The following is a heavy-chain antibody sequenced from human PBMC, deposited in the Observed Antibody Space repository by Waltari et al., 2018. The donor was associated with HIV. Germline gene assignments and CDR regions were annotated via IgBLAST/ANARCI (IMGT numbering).Heavy chain of an antibody. J-gene: IGHJ6*02. CDR2: IYYSGTT. CDR3: ARFRCSSTSCYGRYAMDV. Sequence: QVQLQESGPGLVKPSETLSLTCTVSGGSINTYYWSWIRPPPGQGLEWIGYIYYSGTTNYNPSLQSRVTISVDTSKNQFSLKLTSVTAADTAVYYCARFRCSSTSCYGRYAMDVWGQGTTVTVSS. CDR1: GGSINTYY. D-gene: IGHD2-2*01. V-gene: IGHV4-59*01.